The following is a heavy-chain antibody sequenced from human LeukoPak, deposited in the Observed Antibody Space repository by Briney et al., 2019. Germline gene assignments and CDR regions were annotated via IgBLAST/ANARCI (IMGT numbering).Heavy chain of an antibody. D-gene: IGHD3-22*01. CDR1: GFTFSSYG. Sequence: GGSLRLSCAASGFTFSSYGMHWVRQAPGKGLEWVAVIWYDGSNKYYADSVKGRFTISRDNSKNTLYLQMNSLRAEDTAVYYCAREVGYYDSRENWFDPWGQGTLVTVSS. V-gene: IGHV3-33*01. J-gene: IGHJ5*02. CDR3: AREVGYYDSRENWFDP. CDR2: IWYDGSNK.